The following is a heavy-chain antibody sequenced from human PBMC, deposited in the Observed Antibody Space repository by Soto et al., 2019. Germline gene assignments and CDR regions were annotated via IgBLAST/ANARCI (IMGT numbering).Heavy chain of an antibody. CDR1: HGTIIDYY. Sequence: PLQTQSVTCAVFHGTIIDYYWSCIRQPPGKGLEWIGEINHSGSTNYNPSLKSRVTISVDTSKSQFSLKLSSVTAAVSVVYCCVARPDQAGSGYWGQGTLVTVSS. CDR2: INHSGST. J-gene: IGHJ4*03. CDR3: VARPDQAGSGY. D-gene: IGHD1-26*01. V-gene: IGHV4-34*08.